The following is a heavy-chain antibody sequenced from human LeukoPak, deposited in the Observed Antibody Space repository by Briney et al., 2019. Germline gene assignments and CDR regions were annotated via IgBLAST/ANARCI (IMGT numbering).Heavy chain of an antibody. Sequence: GGCLRLSCAASGFIFSSYGMHWVRQAPDKGLEWVAFIRYDGSRRYYADSVKGRFTISRDNATNSPYLQMNSLRAEDTTVYYCARDPGGYMDVWGKGTTVTISS. J-gene: IGHJ6*03. CDR3: ARDPGGYMDV. CDR1: GFIFSSYG. D-gene: IGHD3-10*01. CDR2: IRYDGSRR. V-gene: IGHV3-30*02.